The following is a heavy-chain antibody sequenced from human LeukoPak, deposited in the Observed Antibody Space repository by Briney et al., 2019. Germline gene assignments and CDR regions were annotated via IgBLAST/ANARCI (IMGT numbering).Heavy chain of an antibody. CDR1: GGSISSYY. J-gene: IGHJ6*01. Sequence: SETLSLTCTVSGGSISSYYWSWIRQPPGKGLEWIGSIYYSGSTNYNASLKSRVTISVDTSKNHFFLQLSSITAADAAGYYCAESKDFCSGRLGGYYYYGMDVWGHGATVTAS. V-gene: IGHV4-59*01. CDR2: IYYSGST. CDR3: AESKDFCSGRLGGYYYYGMDV. D-gene: IGHD3-3*01.